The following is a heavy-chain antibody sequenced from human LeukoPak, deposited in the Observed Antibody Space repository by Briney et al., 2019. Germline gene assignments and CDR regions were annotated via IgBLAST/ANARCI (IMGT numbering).Heavy chain of an antibody. J-gene: IGHJ4*02. CDR3: ARWAVGYCSSTSCYNGDY. CDR1: GYTFTSYD. CDR2: MNPNSGNT. Sequence: ASVKVSRKASGYTFTSYDINWVRQATGQGLEWMGWMNPNSGNTGYAQKFQGRVTMTRNTSISTAYMELSSLRSEDTAVYYCARWAVGYCSSTSCYNGDYWGQGTLVTVSS. D-gene: IGHD2-2*02. V-gene: IGHV1-8*01.